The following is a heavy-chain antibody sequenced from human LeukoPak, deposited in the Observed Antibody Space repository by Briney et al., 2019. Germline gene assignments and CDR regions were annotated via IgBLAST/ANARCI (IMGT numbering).Heavy chain of an antibody. V-gene: IGHV1-69*04. J-gene: IGHJ4*02. CDR2: IIPILGIA. D-gene: IGHD6-19*01. CDR1: GATFSSYA. CDR3: ARDRIAVAGTGGFDY. Sequence: ASVKVSCKASGATFSSYAISWVRQAPGQGLEWMGRIIPILGIANYAQKFQGRVTITADKSTSTAYMELSSLRSEDTAVYYCARDRIAVAGTGGFDYWGQGTLVTVSS.